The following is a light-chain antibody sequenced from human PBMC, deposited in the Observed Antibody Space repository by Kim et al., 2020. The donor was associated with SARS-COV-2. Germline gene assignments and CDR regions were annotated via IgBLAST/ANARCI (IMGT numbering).Light chain of an antibody. J-gene: IGKJ5*01. Sequence: SLSPKETATLSCRASQSVNNYLAWYQQKPGQAPRLLIYDVSNRATGIPARFSGSGSGTDFTLTISSLEPEDFALYYCQRSSWPITFGQGTQLEIK. CDR3: QRSSWPIT. V-gene: IGKV3-11*01. CDR1: QSVNNY. CDR2: DVS.